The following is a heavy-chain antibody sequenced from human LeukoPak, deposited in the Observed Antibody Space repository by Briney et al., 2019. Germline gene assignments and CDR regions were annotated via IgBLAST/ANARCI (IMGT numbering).Heavy chain of an antibody. CDR1: GFFSTAYY. Sequence: SETLSLTCTVSGFFSTAYYWGWIRQPPGKGLEWIASIRHDGHTYYNPSLRSQVTISVDMSRNQFSLKLNSLAAADTAAYYCARQVATKGEWAFDVWGQGTLVTVSS. CDR2: IRHDGHT. J-gene: IGHJ4*02. V-gene: IGHV4-38-2*02. D-gene: IGHD5-12*01. CDR3: ARQVATKGEWAFDV.